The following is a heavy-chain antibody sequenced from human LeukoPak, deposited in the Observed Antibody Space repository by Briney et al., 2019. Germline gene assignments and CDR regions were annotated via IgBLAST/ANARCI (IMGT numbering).Heavy chain of an antibody. J-gene: IGHJ6*03. CDR2: INPNSGGT. CDR1: GYTFTGYY. Sequence: ASVKVSCKASGYTFTGYYMHWVRQAPGQGLEWMGWINPNSGGTNYAQKFQGRVTMTRDMSTSTVYMELSSLRSEDTAVYYCARDLFGEYSSSWTWGYYYYYMDVWGKGTTVTVSS. D-gene: IGHD6-13*01. CDR3: ARDLFGEYSSSWTWGYYYYYMDV. V-gene: IGHV1-2*02.